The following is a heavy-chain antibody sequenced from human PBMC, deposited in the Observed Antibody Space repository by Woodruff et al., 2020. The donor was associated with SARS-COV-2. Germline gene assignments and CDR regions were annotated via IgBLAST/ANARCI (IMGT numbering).Heavy chain of an antibody. Sequence: WIGEIYHGGNTNDNPSLKSRLTISVDRSRNQFSLSLTSVTAADTAVYYCARAGDWESYFDYWGQGILVT. V-gene: IGHV4-4*02. J-gene: IGHJ4*02. D-gene: IGHD2-21*01. CDR2: IYHGGNT. CDR3: ARAGDWESYFDY.